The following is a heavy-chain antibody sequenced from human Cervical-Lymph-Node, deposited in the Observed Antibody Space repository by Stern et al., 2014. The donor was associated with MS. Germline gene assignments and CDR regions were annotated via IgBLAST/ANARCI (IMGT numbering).Heavy chain of an antibody. V-gene: IGHV3-74*03. D-gene: IGHD3-10*01. CDR2: IDTDGSRT. CDR1: GFTFSDYW. CDR3: ARESYYDAFDI. Sequence: EVHLVESGGGLVQPGGSLRLSCAASGFTFSDYWMHWVRQAPGEGLVWVSRIDTDGSRTTYADSVKGRFTISRDNAKNTLYLQMSSLRVEDTAVYYCARESYYDAFDIWGQGTMVTVSS. J-gene: IGHJ3*02.